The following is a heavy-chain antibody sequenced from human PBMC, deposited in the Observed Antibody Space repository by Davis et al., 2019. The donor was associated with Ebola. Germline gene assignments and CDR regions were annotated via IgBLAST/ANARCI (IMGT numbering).Heavy chain of an antibody. J-gene: IGHJ4*02. V-gene: IGHV3-7*03. D-gene: IGHD7-27*01. CDR2: IKEDGSEK. CDR3: VREENGGRFDK. Sequence: PGGSLRLSCAASGFTFRSYWMSWVRQAPGKGLEWVAKIKEDGSEKLEVDSVKGRFTISRDNSRNTLYLQMKSLRDEDSARYYCVREENGGRFDKWGRGTLVTVSS. CDR1: GFTFRSYW.